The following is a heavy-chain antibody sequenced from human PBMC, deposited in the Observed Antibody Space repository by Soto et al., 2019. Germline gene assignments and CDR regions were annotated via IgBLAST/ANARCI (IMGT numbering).Heavy chain of an antibody. Sequence: PSETLSLTCTVSGGSISSGGYYWSWIRQHPGKGLEWIGYIYYSGSTYYNPSLKSRVTISVDTSRNQFSLKLSSVTAADTAVYYCARGNYDSSGYYKNGFLDYWGQGTLVTVSS. CDR1: GGSISSGGYY. D-gene: IGHD3-22*01. V-gene: IGHV4-31*03. CDR2: IYYSGST. CDR3: ARGNYDSSGYYKNGFLDY. J-gene: IGHJ4*02.